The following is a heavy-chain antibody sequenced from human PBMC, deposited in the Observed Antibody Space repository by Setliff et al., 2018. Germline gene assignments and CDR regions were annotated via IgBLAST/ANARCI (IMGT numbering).Heavy chain of an antibody. V-gene: IGHV3-48*01. Sequence: GGSLRLSCAASGFTFSSHSMNWVRQAPGKGLEWVAFISSSSTSIYYADSVKGRFTISRDNAKNSVYLQLNSLRADDTAVYYCARGEPVAGTFDYWGQGTLVTVSS. CDR3: ARGEPVAGTFDY. D-gene: IGHD6-19*01. CDR2: ISSSSTSI. CDR1: GFTFSSHS. J-gene: IGHJ4*02.